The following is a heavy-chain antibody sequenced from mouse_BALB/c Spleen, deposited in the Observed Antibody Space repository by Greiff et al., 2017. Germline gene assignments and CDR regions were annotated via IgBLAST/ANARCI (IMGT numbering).Heavy chain of an antibody. CDR3: TRKKTGTWDY. D-gene: IGHD4-1*01. CDR1: GFTFSSYT. J-gene: IGHJ2*01. CDR2: ISSGGSYT. Sequence: DVQLVESGGGLVKPGGSLKLSCAASGFTFSSYTMSWVRQTPEKRLEWVATISSGGSYTYYPDSVKGRFTISRDNAKNTLYLQMSSLKSEDTAMYYCTRKKTGTWDYWGQGTTLTVSS. V-gene: IGHV5-6-4*01.